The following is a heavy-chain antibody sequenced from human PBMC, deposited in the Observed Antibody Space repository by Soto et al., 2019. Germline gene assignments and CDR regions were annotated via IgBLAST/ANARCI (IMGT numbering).Heavy chain of an antibody. CDR3: ARDYPGHALSAFDI. V-gene: IGHV4-31*03. CDR2: IYYSGST. D-gene: IGHD2-2*01. CDR1: GGSISSGGYY. J-gene: IGHJ3*02. Sequence: SETLSLTCTVSGGSISSGGYYWSWIRQHPGKGLEWIGYIYYSGSTYYNPSLKSRVTISVDTSKNQFSLKLSSVTAADTAVYYCARDYPGHALSAFDIWGQGTMVTVSS.